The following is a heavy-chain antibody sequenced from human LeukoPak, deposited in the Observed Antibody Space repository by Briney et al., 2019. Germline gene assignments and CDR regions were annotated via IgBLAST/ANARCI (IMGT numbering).Heavy chain of an antibody. Sequence: QAGGSLRLSCAASGFTFSSYAMSWVRQAPGKGLEWVSAISGSGGSTYYADSVKGRFTISRDNSKNTLYLQMNSLRAEDTAVYYCAKDVVVSPRLGWFDPWGQGTLVTVSS. D-gene: IGHD2-2*01. CDR3: AKDVVVSPRLGWFDP. CDR1: GFTFSSYA. J-gene: IGHJ5*02. V-gene: IGHV3-23*01. CDR2: ISGSGGST.